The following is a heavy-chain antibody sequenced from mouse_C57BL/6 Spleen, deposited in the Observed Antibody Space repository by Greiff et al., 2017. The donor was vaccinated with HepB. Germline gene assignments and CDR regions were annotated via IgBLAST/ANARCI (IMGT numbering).Heavy chain of an antibody. J-gene: IGHJ1*03. Sequence: EVQLQQSGPELVKPGASVKIPCKASGYTFTDYNMDWVKQSHGKSLEWIGDINPNNGGTIYNQKFKGKATLTVDKSYSTAYMELRSLTSEDTAVYYCARGIGYYGSSYVGWYFDVWGTGTTVTVSS. CDR2: INPNNGGT. V-gene: IGHV1-18*01. CDR3: ARGIGYYGSSYVGWYFDV. D-gene: IGHD1-1*01. CDR1: GYTFTDYN.